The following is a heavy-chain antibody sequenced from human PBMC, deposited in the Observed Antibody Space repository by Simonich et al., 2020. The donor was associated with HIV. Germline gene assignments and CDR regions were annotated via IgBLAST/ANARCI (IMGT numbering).Heavy chain of an antibody. V-gene: IGHV1-18*01. CDR3: ARGGKHNFWSGHDGFDI. CDR1: GFTFASFD. Sequence: QVQMVQSGAEVKKPGASVKVYCKASGFTFASFDITWVRQAPGQGLEWRAGINSNNGNTNYAQNLQGRVTMTTDTSTRTAYMELRSLRSDDTAVYYCARGGKHNFWSGHDGFDIWGQGTMVTVSS. D-gene: IGHD3-3*01. CDR2: INSNNGNT. J-gene: IGHJ3*02.